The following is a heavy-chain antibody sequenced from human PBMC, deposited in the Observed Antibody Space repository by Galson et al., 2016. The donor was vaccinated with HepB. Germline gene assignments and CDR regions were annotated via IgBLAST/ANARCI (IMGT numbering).Heavy chain of an antibody. D-gene: IGHD3-10*01. Sequence: SETLSLTCAVYGESFSGYYWSWIRQPPGKGLEWIGEIFRTGYTNYNPSLMRRLTISMDKSRNQFSLELNSVTAADTAVYYCARDFVGWFGEYTFFDYWGQGTPVTVSS. J-gene: IGHJ4*02. CDR2: IFRTGYT. CDR1: GESFSGYY. CDR3: ARDFVGWFGEYTFFDY. V-gene: IGHV4-34*12.